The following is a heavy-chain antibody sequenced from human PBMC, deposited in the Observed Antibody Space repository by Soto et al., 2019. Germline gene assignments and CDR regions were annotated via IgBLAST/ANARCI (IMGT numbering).Heavy chain of an antibody. CDR3: ARSYSGYEGSDY. V-gene: IGHV4-61*01. D-gene: IGHD5-12*01. J-gene: IGHJ4*02. CDR2: VYHTGRT. CDR1: GGSFKSGSYS. Sequence: SLTCTVSGGSFKSGSYSWSWIRQPPGKGLEWIGYVYHTGRTSYNPSLKGRVTISVDTSKNQFSLKLSSVTAADTAVYYCARSYSGYEGSDYWGQGTLVTASS.